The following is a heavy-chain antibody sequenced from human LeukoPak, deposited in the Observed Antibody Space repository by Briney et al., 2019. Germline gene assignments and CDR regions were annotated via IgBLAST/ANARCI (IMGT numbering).Heavy chain of an antibody. CDR3: ARVNFGLGYYYYYMDV. CDR1: GGSISSYY. D-gene: IGHD3/OR15-3a*01. CDR2: IYYSGST. J-gene: IGHJ6*03. V-gene: IGHV4-59*01. Sequence: SETLSLTCTVSGGSISSYYWSWIRQPPGKGLEWIGYIYYSGSTNYNPSLKSRVTISVDTSKNQFSLKLSSVTAADTAVYYCARVNFGLGYYYYYMDVWGKGTTVTISS.